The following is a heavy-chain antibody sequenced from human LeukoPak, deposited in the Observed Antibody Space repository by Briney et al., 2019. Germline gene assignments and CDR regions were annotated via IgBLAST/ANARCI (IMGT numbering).Heavy chain of an antibody. Sequence: GGSLRLSCAASGFTFSSYSMNWVRQAPGRGLEWVSSISSSSSYIYYADSVKGRFTISRDNSKNTLYLQMNSLRAEDTAVYYCAKDSSSWEDYYFDYWGQGMLVTVSS. CDR2: ISSSSSYI. V-gene: IGHV3-21*04. J-gene: IGHJ4*02. CDR1: GFTFSSYS. D-gene: IGHD6-13*01. CDR3: AKDSSSWEDYYFDY.